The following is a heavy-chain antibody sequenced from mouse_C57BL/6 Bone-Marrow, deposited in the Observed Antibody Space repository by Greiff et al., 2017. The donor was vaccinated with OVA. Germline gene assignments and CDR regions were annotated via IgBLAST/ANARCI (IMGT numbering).Heavy chain of an antibody. J-gene: IGHJ1*03. CDR1: GFTFSDYY. CDR3: ARRGLYYYGSSYWYFDV. D-gene: IGHD1-1*01. Sequence: EVKLVESEGGLVQPGSSMKLSCTASGFTFSDYYMAWVRQVPEKGLEWVANINYDGSSTYYLDSLKSRFIISRDNAKNILYLQMSSLKSEDTATYYCARRGLYYYGSSYWYFDVWGTGTTVTVSS. CDR2: INYDGSST. V-gene: IGHV5-16*01.